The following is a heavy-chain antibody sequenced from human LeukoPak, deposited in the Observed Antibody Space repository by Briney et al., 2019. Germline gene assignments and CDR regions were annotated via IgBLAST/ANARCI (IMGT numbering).Heavy chain of an antibody. CDR1: GGTFSSYA. CDR2: IIPIFGTA. V-gene: IGHV1-69*13. Sequence: ASVKVSCKASGGTFSSYAISWVRQAPGQGLEWMGGIIPIFGTANYAQKFQGRVTITADESTSTAYMELSSLRSEDTAVYYCATGGSGDRGYYYYMDVWGKGTTVTISS. J-gene: IGHJ6*03. CDR3: ATGGSGDRGYYYYMDV. D-gene: IGHD7-27*01.